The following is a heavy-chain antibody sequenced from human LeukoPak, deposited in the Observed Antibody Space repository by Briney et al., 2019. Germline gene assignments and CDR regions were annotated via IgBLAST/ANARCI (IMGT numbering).Heavy chain of an antibody. CDR3: VRDLTGGSGD. CDR2: INPKSGGT. CDR1: GYTFTDYY. J-gene: IGHJ4*02. V-gene: IGHV1-2*02. Sequence: ASVKVSCKASGYTFTDYYMHWVRQAPGQTFEWLAWINPKSGGTHYTQKFQGRATVTTDTSITSVYMELSGLQSDDTAVYYCVRDLTGGSGDWGQGTLVTVSS. D-gene: IGHD6-19*01.